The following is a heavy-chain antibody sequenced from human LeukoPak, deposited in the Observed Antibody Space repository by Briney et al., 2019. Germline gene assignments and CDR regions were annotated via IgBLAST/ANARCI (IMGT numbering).Heavy chain of an antibody. CDR2: ISYDGSNK. CDR1: GFTFSSYA. CDR3: ARDAAYYDFWSGYYSHYYMDV. J-gene: IGHJ6*03. D-gene: IGHD3-3*01. V-gene: IGHV3-30-3*01. Sequence: GGSLRLSCAASGFTFSSYAMHWVRQAPGKGLEWVAVISYDGSNKYYADSVKGRFTISRDNSKNTLYLQMNSLRAEDTAVYYCARDAAYYDFWSGYYSHYYMDVWGKGTTVTVSS.